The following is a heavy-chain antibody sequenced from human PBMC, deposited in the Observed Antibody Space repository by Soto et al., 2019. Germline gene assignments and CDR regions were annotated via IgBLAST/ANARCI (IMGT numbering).Heavy chain of an antibody. Sequence: GASVKVSCKASGGTFSSYAISWVRQAPGQGLEWIGWIVVGSGNTNYAQKFQERVTITRDMSTSTAYMELSSLRSEDTAVYYCAADCSGGSCYPDIDPWGQGTLVTVSS. CDR2: IVVGSGNT. CDR1: GGTFSSYA. V-gene: IGHV1-58*02. D-gene: IGHD2-15*01. CDR3: AADCSGGSCYPDIDP. J-gene: IGHJ5*02.